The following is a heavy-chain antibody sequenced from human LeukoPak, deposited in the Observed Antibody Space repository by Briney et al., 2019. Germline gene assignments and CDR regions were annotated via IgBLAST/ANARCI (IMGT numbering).Heavy chain of an antibody. V-gene: IGHV1-18*01. J-gene: IGHJ5*02. D-gene: IGHD6-13*01. CDR2: ISAYNGNT. Sequence: ASVKVSCKASGYTSTSYGISWVRQAPGQGLEWMGWISAYNGNTNYAQKLQGRVTMTTDTSTSTAYMELRSLRSDDTAVYYCARIPVAAAGTGWFDPWGQGTLVTVSS. CDR1: GYTSTSYG. CDR3: ARIPVAAAGTGWFDP.